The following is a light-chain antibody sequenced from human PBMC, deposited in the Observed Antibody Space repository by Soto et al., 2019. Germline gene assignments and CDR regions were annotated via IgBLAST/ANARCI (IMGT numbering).Light chain of an antibody. CDR1: SSDVCAYNY. J-gene: IGLJ3*02. CDR2: DVS. Sequence: QSALPQPASVSGSPGQSITISCTGTSSDVCAYNYISWYQQHPGKAPKLIIYDVSSRPSGVSNRFSGSKSGNTASLTISGLQAEDEADYYCSSYSSTSTWVFGGGTKLTVL. V-gene: IGLV2-14*01. CDR3: SSYSSTSTWV.